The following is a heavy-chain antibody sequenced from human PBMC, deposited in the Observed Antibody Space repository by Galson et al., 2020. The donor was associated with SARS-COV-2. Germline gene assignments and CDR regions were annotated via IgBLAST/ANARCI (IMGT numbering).Heavy chain of an antibody. V-gene: IGHV3-30-3*01. CDR2: ISYDGSNK. CDR3: ARTYSGSYQYYFDY. Sequence: LSLTCAASGFTFSSYAMHWVRQAPGKGLEWVAVISYDGSNKYYADSVKGRFTISRDNSKNTLYLQMNSLRAEDTAVYYCARTYSGSYQYYFDYWGQGTLVTVSS. CDR1: GFTFSSYA. D-gene: IGHD1-26*01. J-gene: IGHJ4*02.